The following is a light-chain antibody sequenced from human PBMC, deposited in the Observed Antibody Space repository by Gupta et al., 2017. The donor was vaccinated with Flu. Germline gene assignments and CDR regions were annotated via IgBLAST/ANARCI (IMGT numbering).Light chain of an antibody. V-gene: IGLV3-25*01. CDR2: NDD. CDR3: HSADDSGTYDV. J-gene: IGLJ3*02. Sequence: SELTQPPSVSVSPGQTAWITCSGDALPKHSAYWYQQKAGQAPVLFMYNDDERASGTPERFSGSTSGTTVTLIISGVQAEDEADYYCHSADDSGTYDVFGGGTKLTVL. CDR1: ALPKHS.